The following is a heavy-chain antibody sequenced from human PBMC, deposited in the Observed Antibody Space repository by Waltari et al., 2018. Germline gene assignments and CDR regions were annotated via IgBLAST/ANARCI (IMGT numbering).Heavy chain of an antibody. J-gene: IGHJ4*02. CDR2: INVDGGYI. CDR3: ARKAGSGYPYGPFYYDN. Sequence: EVHLAESGGGVVQPGGSLRLSCAGSGFRFGDYWMHWVRQAPGKGLEWVSRINVDGGYISYGDSVKGRFTISRDNAKNTVFLQLNSLRAEDMAVYYCARKAGSGYPYGPFYYDNWGQGTLVTVSS. D-gene: IGHD5-18*01. V-gene: IGHV3-74*01. CDR1: GFRFGDYW.